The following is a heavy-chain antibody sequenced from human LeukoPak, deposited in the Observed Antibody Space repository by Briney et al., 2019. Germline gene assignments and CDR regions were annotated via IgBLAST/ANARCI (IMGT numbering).Heavy chain of an antibody. Sequence: TGGSLRLSCAASGFTFNNYAMNWVRQAPGKGLEWVSSISGSGGNTYYADSVKGRFTISRDNSKNTLYLQMNSLRAEDTAVYYCAGVNYYYMDVWGKGTTVTVSS. CDR3: AGVNYYYMDV. D-gene: IGHD3-22*01. CDR2: ISGSGGNT. J-gene: IGHJ6*03. V-gene: IGHV3-23*01. CDR1: GFTFNNYA.